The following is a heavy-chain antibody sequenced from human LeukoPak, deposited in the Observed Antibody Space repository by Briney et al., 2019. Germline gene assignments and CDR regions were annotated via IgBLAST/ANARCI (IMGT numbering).Heavy chain of an antibody. CDR3: ARDARVWEL. V-gene: IGHV4-61*02. J-gene: IGHJ4*02. D-gene: IGHD1-26*01. CDR1: GGSISSGSYY. Sequence: SQTLSLTCTVSGGSISSGSYYWSWIRQPAGKGLEWIGRIYTSGSTNYNPSLKSRVTISVDTSKNQFSLKLSSVTAADTAVYYCARDARVWELWGQGTLVTVSS. CDR2: IYTSGST.